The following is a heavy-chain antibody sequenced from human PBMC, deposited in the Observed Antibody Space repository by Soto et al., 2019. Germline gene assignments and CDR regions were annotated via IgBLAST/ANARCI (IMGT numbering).Heavy chain of an antibody. CDR2: ISSSSSYI. CDR1: GFTFSSYS. J-gene: IGHJ4*02. D-gene: IGHD3-3*01. CDR3: AREAGTIFGVVPFDY. V-gene: IGHV3-21*01. Sequence: EVQLVESGGGLVQPGGSLRLSCAASGFTFSSYSMNWVRQAPGKGLEWVSSISSSSSYIYYADSVKGRFTISRDNAKNSLYLQMNSLRAEDTAVYYCAREAGTIFGVVPFDYWGQGTLVTVSS.